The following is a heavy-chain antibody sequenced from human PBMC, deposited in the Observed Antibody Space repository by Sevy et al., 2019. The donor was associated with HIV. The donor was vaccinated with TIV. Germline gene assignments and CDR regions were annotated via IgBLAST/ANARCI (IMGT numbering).Heavy chain of an antibody. CDR1: GFTFSSFA. Sequence: GGSLRLSCATSGFTFSSFAMHWVRQAPGKGLEWVAVVSFDASDKYYGDSVKGQFAISRDNSKNILYLQMNSLRVEDTAVYFCARQRSYNILTGLDYWGQGTLVTVSS. CDR2: VSFDASDK. D-gene: IGHD3-9*01. CDR3: ARQRSYNILTGLDY. V-gene: IGHV3-30*09. J-gene: IGHJ4*02.